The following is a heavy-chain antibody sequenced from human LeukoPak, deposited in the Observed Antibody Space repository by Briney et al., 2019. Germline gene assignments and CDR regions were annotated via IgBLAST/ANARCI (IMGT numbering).Heavy chain of an antibody. J-gene: IGHJ4*02. D-gene: IGHD4-17*01. CDR1: GFTFSSYS. CDR2: ISSSSSYI. Sequence: GSLRLSCAASGFTFSSYSMNWVRQAPGKGLEWVSSISSSSSYIYYADSVKGRFTISRDNAKNSLYLQMNSLRAEDTAVYYCASPSSRSTATYGDYSYWGQGTLVTVSS. V-gene: IGHV3-21*01. CDR3: ASPSSRSTATYGDYSY.